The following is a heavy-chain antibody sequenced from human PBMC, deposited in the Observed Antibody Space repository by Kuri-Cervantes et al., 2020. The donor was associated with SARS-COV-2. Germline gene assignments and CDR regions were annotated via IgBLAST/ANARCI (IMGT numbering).Heavy chain of an antibody. CDR1: GGSISSHY. J-gene: IGHJ3*02. CDR3: ARRQLVSGLNEDAFDI. Sequence: SETLSLTCTVSGGSISSHYWSWIRQPPGKGLEWIGHIYTSGSTNYNPSLKSRVTISVDTSKNQFSLKLSSVTAADTAVYYCARRQLVSGLNEDAFDIWGQGTMVTVSS. V-gene: IGHV4-4*08. D-gene: IGHD6-6*01. CDR2: IYTSGST.